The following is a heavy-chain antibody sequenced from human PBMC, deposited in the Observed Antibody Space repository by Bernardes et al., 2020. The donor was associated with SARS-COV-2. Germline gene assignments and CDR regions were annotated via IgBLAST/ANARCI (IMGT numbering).Heavy chain of an antibody. Sequence: GWSLRLSCAASGFTVSSNYMSWVRQAPGKGLEWVSVIYSGGSTYYADSVKGRFTISRHNSKNTLYLQMNSLRAEDTAVYYCARSSGDYVPPSFDYWGQGTLVTGSS. CDR2: IYSGGST. CDR3: ARSSGDYVPPSFDY. J-gene: IGHJ4*02. CDR1: GFTVSSNY. D-gene: IGHD2-21*02. V-gene: IGHV3-53*04.